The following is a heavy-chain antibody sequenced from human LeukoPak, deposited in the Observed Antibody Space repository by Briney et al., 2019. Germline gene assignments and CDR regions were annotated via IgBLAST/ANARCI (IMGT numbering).Heavy chain of an antibody. Sequence: GASVKVSCKASGYTFTSYAMNWVRQAPGQGLEWMGWINTNTGNPTYAQGFTGRFVFSLDTSVSTAYLQISSLKAEDTAVYYCASRVRGVTPRNWYFDLWGRGTLVTVSS. J-gene: IGHJ2*01. CDR2: INTNTGNP. CDR1: GYTFTSYA. CDR3: ASRVRGVTPRNWYFDL. D-gene: IGHD3-10*01. V-gene: IGHV7-4-1*02.